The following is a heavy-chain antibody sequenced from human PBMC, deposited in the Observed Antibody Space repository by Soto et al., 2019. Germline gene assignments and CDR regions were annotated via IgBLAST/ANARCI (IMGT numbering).Heavy chain of an antibody. Sequence: PSETLSLTCTVSGGSISSYYWSWIRQPPGKGLEWIGYIYYSGSTNYNPSLKSRVTISVDTSKNQFSLKLSSVTAADTAVYYCVRSTYSRGFGAFDIWGQGTMVTVSS. V-gene: IGHV4-59*01. CDR2: IYYSGST. CDR1: GGSISSYY. CDR3: VRSTYSRGFGAFDI. D-gene: IGHD6-19*01. J-gene: IGHJ3*02.